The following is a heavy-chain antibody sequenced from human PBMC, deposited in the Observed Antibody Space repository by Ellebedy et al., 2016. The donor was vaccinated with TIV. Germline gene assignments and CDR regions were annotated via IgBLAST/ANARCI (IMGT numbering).Heavy chain of an antibody. J-gene: IGHJ4*02. CDR2: INHSGSS. D-gene: IGHD6-6*01. V-gene: IGHV4-34*01. Sequence: SETLSLXCAVSGGSFTAYFWTWVRQSPGKGLEWIGAINHSGSSNYNLSLKSRVTISLDTSKNQSSLRLTSLTAADTAVYYCAKSLHYSSSSFFDFWGQGTRVTVSS. CDR1: GGSFTAYF. CDR3: AKSLHYSSSSFFDF.